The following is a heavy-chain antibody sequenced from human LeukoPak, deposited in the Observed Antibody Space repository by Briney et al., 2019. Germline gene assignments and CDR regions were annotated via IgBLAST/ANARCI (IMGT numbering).Heavy chain of an antibody. J-gene: IGHJ4*02. CDR2: ISSSGSTI. V-gene: IGHV3-48*03. CDR1: GFTFSSYE. D-gene: IGHD4/OR15-4a*01. Sequence: PGGSLRLSCAASGFTFSSYEMNWVRQAPGKGLEWVSYISSSGSTIYYADSVKGRFTISRDNAKNSLYLQMNSLRADDTAVYYCARDTLGEGEDANYAVYYFDYWGQGTVVTVSS. CDR3: ARDTLGEGEDANYAVYYFDY.